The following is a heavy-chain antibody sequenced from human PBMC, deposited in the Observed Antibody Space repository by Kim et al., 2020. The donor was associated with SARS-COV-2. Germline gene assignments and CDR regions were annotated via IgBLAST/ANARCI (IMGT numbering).Heavy chain of an antibody. J-gene: IGHJ4*02. V-gene: IGHV3-30*18. Sequence: GGSLRLSCAASGFTFSSYGMHWVRQAPGKGLEWVAVISYDGSNKYYADSVKGRFTISRENSKNTLYLQMNSLRAEDTAVYYCAKERNSGDCYFDYLGQGTLVTVSS. CDR3: AKERNSGDCYFDY. CDR2: ISYDGSNK. CDR1: GFTFSSYG. D-gene: IGHD2-21*02.